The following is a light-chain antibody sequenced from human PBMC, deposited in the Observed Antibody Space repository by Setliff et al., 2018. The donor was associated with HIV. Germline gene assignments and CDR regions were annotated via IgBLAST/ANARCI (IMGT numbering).Light chain of an antibody. Sequence: QSALTQPASVSGSPGQSITISCAGTSSDVGGYNYVSWYQQHPGKAPKLMIYEVTRRPSGVSSRFSGSKSGNTASLTISGLQAEDEADYYCCSYADTSTYVFGTGTKVTVL. J-gene: IGLJ1*01. CDR1: SSDVGGYNY. V-gene: IGLV2-23*02. CDR3: CSYADTSTYV. CDR2: EVT.